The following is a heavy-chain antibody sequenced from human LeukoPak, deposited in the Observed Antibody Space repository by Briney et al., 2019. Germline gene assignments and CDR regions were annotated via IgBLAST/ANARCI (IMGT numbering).Heavy chain of an antibody. Sequence: SVKVSFKASGGTFSSYAISWVRQAPGQGLEWMGRIIPILGIANYAQKFQGRVTITADKSTSTAYMELSSLRSEDTAVYYCAREPKYSSHRYYYYGMDVWGQGTTVTVSS. CDR2: IIPILGIA. D-gene: IGHD6-6*01. V-gene: IGHV1-69*04. CDR1: GGTFSSYA. CDR3: AREPKYSSHRYYYYGMDV. J-gene: IGHJ6*02.